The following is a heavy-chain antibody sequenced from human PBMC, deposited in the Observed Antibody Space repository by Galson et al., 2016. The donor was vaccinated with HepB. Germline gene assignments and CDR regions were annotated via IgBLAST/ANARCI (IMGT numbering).Heavy chain of an antibody. V-gene: IGHV3-23*01. CDR3: ARRASYGPFDY. CDR1: GFTFTSYA. J-gene: IGHJ4*02. Sequence: SLRLSCAASGFTFTSYAISWVRQAPGKGLEWVSSISGRGGITYYADSVKGRFTISRDNSKNTLYLQMNNLGAEDTAIYYCARRASYGPFDYWGQGTLVTVSS. CDR2: ISGRGGIT. D-gene: IGHD2/OR15-2a*01.